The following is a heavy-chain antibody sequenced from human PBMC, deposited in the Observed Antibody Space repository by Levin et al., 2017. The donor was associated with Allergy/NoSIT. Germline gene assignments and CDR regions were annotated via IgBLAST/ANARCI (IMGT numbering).Heavy chain of an antibody. D-gene: IGHD3-9*01. CDR1: GYTFRRYA. Sequence: WASVKVSCTASGYTFRRYAMHWVRQAPGQRLEWMGWINPGNGNTKYSDEFQGRVTINRDTSASTVYMELSSLRSEDTAVYYCARAPDILTGYYIDDYFDYWGQGTLVTVSS. V-gene: IGHV1-3*01. CDR2: INPGNGNT. CDR3: ARAPDILTGYYIDDYFDY. J-gene: IGHJ4*02.